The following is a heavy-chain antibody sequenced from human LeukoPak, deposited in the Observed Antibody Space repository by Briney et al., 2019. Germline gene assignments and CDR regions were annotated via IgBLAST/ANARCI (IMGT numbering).Heavy chain of an antibody. Sequence: GSLRLSCAASGFTFSSYSMNWVRPAPGEGVGWVSSISSSNSYIYYADSVKGRFTISRDNAKNSLYLQMNSLRAEDTAVYYCARASVYEVGAPPFYWGQGILITVSS. CDR1: GFTFSSYS. V-gene: IGHV3-21*01. D-gene: IGHD2-8*01. CDR3: ARASVYEVGAPPFY. J-gene: IGHJ4*02. CDR2: ISSSNSYI.